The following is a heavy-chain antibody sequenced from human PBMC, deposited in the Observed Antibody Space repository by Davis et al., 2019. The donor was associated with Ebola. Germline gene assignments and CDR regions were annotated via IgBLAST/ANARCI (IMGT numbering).Heavy chain of an antibody. D-gene: IGHD2-2*01. CDR3: AREGYCSSTSCFYNWFDP. V-gene: IGHV4-34*01. Sequence: SETLSLTCAVYGGSFSGYYWSWIRKPPGKGLEWIGEINHSGSTNYNPSLKSRVTISVDTSKNQFSLKLSSVTAADTAVYYCAREGYCSSTSCFYNWFDPWGQGTLVTVSS. CDR2: INHSGST. J-gene: IGHJ5*02. CDR1: GGSFSGYY.